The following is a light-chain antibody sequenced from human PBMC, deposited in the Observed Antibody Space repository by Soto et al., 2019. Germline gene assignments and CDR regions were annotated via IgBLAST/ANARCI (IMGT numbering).Light chain of an antibody. J-gene: IGLJ1*01. CDR2: GST. Sequence: QSVLTQPPSVSGAPGQSVTISCTGSTSNVGAGYDVHWYQQLPGTAPKYLIYGSTNRPSGVPDRFCGSKSGTSASLAITGLQAEDEADYYCQSYDSSLGAYVFGTGTKLTVL. V-gene: IGLV1-40*01. CDR1: TSNVGAGYD. CDR3: QSYDSSLGAYV.